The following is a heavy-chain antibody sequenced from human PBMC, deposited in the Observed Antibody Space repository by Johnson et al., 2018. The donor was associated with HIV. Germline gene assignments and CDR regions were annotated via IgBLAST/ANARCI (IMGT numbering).Heavy chain of an antibody. CDR2: IKHDGSEK. CDR1: GFTFSSYW. CDR3: ARVMQADAFDI. V-gene: IGHV3-7*01. J-gene: IGHJ3*02. Sequence: EVQLVESGGGLVQPGRSLRLSCAASGFTFSSYWMSWVRQAPGKGLAWVANIKHDGSEKYYVDSVKGRFTISRDNAKNSLYLQMNSLRAEDTAVYYCARVMQADAFDIWGQGTMVTVSS. D-gene: IGHD2-8*01.